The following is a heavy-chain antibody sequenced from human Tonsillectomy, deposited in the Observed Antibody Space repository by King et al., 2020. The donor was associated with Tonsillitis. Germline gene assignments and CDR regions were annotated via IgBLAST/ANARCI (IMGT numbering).Heavy chain of an antibody. CDR1: GGSISSSSYY. D-gene: IGHD2-2*01. Sequence: QLQESGPGLVKPSETLSLTCTVSGGSISSSSYYWGWIRQPPGKGLEWIGSIYYSGSTYYNPSLKSRVTISVDTSKNQFSLKLSSVTAADTAVYYCASPRAAYCSSTSCQSPTFDYWGHGTLVTVSS. J-gene: IGHJ4*01. CDR3: ASPRAAYCSSTSCQSPTFDY. CDR2: IYYSGST. V-gene: IGHV4-39*01.